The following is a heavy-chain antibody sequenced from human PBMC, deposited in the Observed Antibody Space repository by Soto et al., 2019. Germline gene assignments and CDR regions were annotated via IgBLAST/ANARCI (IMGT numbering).Heavy chain of an antibody. D-gene: IGHD6-13*01. CDR2: IYPGDSDT. V-gene: IGHV5-51*01. CDR3: ARSRAAAGTPFDL. CDR1: GYSFSTDW. Sequence: GESLKISCKASGYSFSTDWIAWVRQMPGKGLEWMGVIYPGDSDTRYSPSLQGQVTMLVDKSIHTAYLHWSSLRTSDSAMYYCARSRAAAGTPFDLWGQGTLVTVSS. J-gene: IGHJ4*02.